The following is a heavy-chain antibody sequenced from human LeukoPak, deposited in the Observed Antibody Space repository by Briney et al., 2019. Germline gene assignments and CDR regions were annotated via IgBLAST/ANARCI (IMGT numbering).Heavy chain of an antibody. CDR2: IYHSGST. CDR3: ARRSGSYRAGAEYFQH. J-gene: IGHJ1*01. Sequence: PSETLSLTCAVSGYSISSGYYWGWIRQSPGKGLEWIGSIYHSGSTYYNPSLKSRVTISVDTSKNHFSLRLSSVTAADTAVYYCARRSGSYRAGAEYFQHWGQGILVTVSS. V-gene: IGHV4-38-2*01. CDR1: GYSISSGYY. D-gene: IGHD1-26*01.